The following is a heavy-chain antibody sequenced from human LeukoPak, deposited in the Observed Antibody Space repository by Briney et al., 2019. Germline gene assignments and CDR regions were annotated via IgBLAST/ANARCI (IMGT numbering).Heavy chain of an antibody. CDR3: ARVEWFGELSPFDI. CDR2: IYYSGST. D-gene: IGHD3-10*01. CDR1: GGSVSSGTYY. Sequence: PSETLSLTGTVSGGSVSSGTYYWSWIRQPPGEGLEWIGYIYYSGSTNYNPSLKSRVTISVYTSKNQFSLKLSSVTAADTAVYYCARVEWFGELSPFDIWGQGTMVTVSS. V-gene: IGHV4-61*01. J-gene: IGHJ3*02.